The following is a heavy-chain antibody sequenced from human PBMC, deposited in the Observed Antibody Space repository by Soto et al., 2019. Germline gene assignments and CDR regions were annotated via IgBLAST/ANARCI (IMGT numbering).Heavy chain of an antibody. J-gene: IGHJ5*02. Sequence: PSETLSLTCAVYGGSFSGYYWSWIRQPPGKGLEWIGEINHSGSTNYNPSLKSRVTISVDTSKNQFSLKLSSVTAADTAVYYCARGGWGIAAPWFDPWGQGTLVTVSS. CDR3: ARGGWGIAAPWFDP. V-gene: IGHV4-34*01. D-gene: IGHD6-13*01. CDR1: GGSFSGYY. CDR2: INHSGST.